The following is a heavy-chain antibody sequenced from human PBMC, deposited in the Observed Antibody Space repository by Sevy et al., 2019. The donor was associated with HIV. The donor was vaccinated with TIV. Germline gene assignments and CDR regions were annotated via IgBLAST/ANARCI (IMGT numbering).Heavy chain of an antibody. D-gene: IGHD6-13*01. CDR2: IYYSGST. Sequence: SETLSLTCTVSGGSISSGDYYWSWIRQPPGKGLEWIGYIYYSGSTYYNPSLKSRVTISVDTSKNQFSLKLSSVTAADTAVYYCVRDVSAAGTLDYWGQGTLVTVSS. CDR1: GGSISSGDYY. CDR3: VRDVSAAGTLDY. V-gene: IGHV4-30-4*01. J-gene: IGHJ4*02.